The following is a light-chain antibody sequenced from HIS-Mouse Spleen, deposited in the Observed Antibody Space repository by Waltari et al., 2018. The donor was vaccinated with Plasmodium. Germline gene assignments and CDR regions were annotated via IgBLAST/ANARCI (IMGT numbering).Light chain of an antibody. Sequence: QSVLPQPPSASGTPGQRVTISCSGRSANIGSNTVNWYQPLPGTAPKLLIYSNNPRPSGVPDRFSGSKSGTSASLASSGLQSEDEADYYCAAWDDSLNGPVFGGGTKLTGL. CDR3: AAWDDSLNGPV. CDR1: SANIGSNT. CDR2: SNN. V-gene: IGLV1-44*01. J-gene: IGLJ2*01.